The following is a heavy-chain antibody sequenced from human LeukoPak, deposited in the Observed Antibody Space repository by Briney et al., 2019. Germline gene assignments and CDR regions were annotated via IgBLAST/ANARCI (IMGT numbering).Heavy chain of an antibody. CDR1: GGSISSSSYY. V-gene: IGHV4-39*07. D-gene: IGHD6-19*01. Sequence: SETLSLTCTVSGGSISSSSYYWGWIRQPPGKGLEWIGSIYYRGSTYYNPSLKSRVTISVDTTKNQFSLKLRTVTAADTTVYYCARDRDSSGWSFDYWGQGTLVSVSS. CDR2: IYYRGST. CDR3: ARDRDSSGWSFDY. J-gene: IGHJ4*02.